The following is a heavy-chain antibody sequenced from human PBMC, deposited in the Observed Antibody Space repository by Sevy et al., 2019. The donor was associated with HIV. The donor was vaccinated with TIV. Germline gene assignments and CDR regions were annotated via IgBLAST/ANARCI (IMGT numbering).Heavy chain of an antibody. Sequence: GGSLRLSCAASGFTFNSYGMHWVRQAPGKGLEWVAVISYDGSNKYYADSVKGRFTISRDNSKNTLYLQRNSLRGQDTAGYYCAKARSDGYTRYYYYGMDVWGQGTTVTVSS. V-gene: IGHV3-30*18. CDR3: AKARSDGYTRYYYYGMDV. D-gene: IGHD5-12*01. J-gene: IGHJ6*02. CDR2: ISYDGSNK. CDR1: GFTFNSYG.